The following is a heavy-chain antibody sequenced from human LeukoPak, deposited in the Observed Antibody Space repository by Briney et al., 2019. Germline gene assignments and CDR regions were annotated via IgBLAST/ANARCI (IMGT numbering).Heavy chain of an antibody. CDR2: ISGSGGST. CDR3: ASDMVPSSYYYYYYMDV. Sequence: PGGSLRLSCAASGVTFSSYAMSWVRQAAGKGLEWVSAISGSGGSTYYADSVKGRYTISRDNSKNTLYLQMTSLRAEHTAVYYCASDMVPSSYYYYYYMDVWGKGTTVTVSS. D-gene: IGHD6-13*01. CDR1: GVTFSSYA. J-gene: IGHJ6*03. V-gene: IGHV3-23*01.